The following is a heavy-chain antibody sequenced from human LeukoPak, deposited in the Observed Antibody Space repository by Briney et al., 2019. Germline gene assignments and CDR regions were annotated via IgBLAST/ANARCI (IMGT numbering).Heavy chain of an antibody. CDR2: IKQDGSEK. CDR3: AGSGWYYYYYYMDV. V-gene: IGHV3-7*01. CDR1: GFTFSSYW. J-gene: IGHJ6*03. Sequence: GGSLRLSCAASGFTFSSYWMSWVRQAPGKGLEWVANIKQDGSEKYYVDSVKGRFTISRDNANNSLYLQMNSLRAEDTAVYYCAGSGWYYYYYYMDVWGKGTTVTVSS. D-gene: IGHD6-19*01.